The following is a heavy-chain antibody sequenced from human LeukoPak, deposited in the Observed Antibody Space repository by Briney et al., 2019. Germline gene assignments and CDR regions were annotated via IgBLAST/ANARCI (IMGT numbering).Heavy chain of an antibody. D-gene: IGHD6-6*01. CDR2: IYYSGST. J-gene: IGHJ4*02. Sequence: NSSETLSLTCTVSGGSISSSSYYWGWIRQPPGKGLEWIGSIYYSGSTYYNPSLKSRVTISVDTSKNQFSLKLSSVTAADTAVYYCAISNGIAARKFDYWGQGTLVTVSS. CDR1: GGSISSSSYY. CDR3: AISNGIAARKFDY. V-gene: IGHV4-39*01.